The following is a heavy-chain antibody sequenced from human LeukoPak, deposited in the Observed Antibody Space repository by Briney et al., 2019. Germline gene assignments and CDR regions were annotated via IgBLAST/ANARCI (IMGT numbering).Heavy chain of an antibody. Sequence: SETLSLTCTVSGGSISIYYWSWIRQPPGKGLEWIGYIYYSGSTNYNPSLKSRVTISVDTSKNQFSLKLSSVTAADTAVYYCARLGVVTARFDYWGQGTLVTVSS. CDR2: IYYSGST. CDR1: GGSISIYY. J-gene: IGHJ4*02. CDR3: ARLGVVTARFDY. D-gene: IGHD2-21*02. V-gene: IGHV4-59*08.